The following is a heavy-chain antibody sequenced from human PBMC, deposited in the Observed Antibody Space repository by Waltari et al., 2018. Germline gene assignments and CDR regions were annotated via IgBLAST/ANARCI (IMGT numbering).Heavy chain of an antibody. CDR2: ISWNSGSI. CDR3: AKDVGFYGVDAFDI. CDR1: GFTFDDYA. D-gene: IGHD3-10*01. J-gene: IGHJ3*02. V-gene: IGHV3-9*03. Sequence: EVQLVESGGGLVQPGRSLRLSCAASGFTFDDYAMHWVRQAPGKGLEWVSGISWNSGSIGYADSVKGRFTISRDNAKNSLYLQMNSLRAEDMALYYCAKDVGFYGVDAFDIWGQGTMVTVSS.